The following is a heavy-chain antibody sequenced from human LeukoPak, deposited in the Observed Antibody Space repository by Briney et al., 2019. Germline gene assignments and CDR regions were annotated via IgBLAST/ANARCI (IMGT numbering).Heavy chain of an antibody. V-gene: IGHV1-69*05. J-gene: IGHJ3*02. CDR2: IIPIFGTA. D-gene: IGHD2-2*02. Sequence: ASVKVSCKASGGTFSSYAISWVRQAPGQGLEWMGGIIPIFGTANYAQKFQGRVTITTDESTSTAYMELSSLRSEDTAVYYCARVGYCSSTSCYTRGFTFDIWGQGTLVTISS. CDR1: GGTFSSYA. CDR3: ARVGYCSSTSCYTRGFTFDI.